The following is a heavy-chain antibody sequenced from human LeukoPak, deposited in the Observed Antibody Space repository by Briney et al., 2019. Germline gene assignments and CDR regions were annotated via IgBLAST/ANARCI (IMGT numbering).Heavy chain of an antibody. CDR3: VRDGMGGIKAFDM. J-gene: IGHJ3*02. V-gene: IGHV3-7*05. D-gene: IGHD3-10*01. CDR1: GFNFRSYW. CDR2: IKPDGSQK. Sequence: HSGGSLRLSCVGSGFNFRSYWMSWVRQAPGKGLEWVANIKPDGSQKYFVASVRGRFTISRDNAKNSVYLQMTSLRAEDTALYYCVRDGMGGIKAFDMWGQGTVVTVSS.